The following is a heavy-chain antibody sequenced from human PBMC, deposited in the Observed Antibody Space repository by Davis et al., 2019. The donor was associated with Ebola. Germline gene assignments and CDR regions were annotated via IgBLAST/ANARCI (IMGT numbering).Heavy chain of an antibody. Sequence: GESLKISCAASGFTFRSYWMHWVRQAPGKGLVWVAHVNSDGRTYADSLTGRFTISRDNAKNTVFLQMNSLRAEDTALYYCARGLWPSAFDYWGQGTLVTVSS. CDR2: VNSDGRT. CDR3: ARGLWPSAFDY. D-gene: IGHD2-21*01. J-gene: IGHJ4*02. V-gene: IGHV3-74*01. CDR1: GFTFRSYW.